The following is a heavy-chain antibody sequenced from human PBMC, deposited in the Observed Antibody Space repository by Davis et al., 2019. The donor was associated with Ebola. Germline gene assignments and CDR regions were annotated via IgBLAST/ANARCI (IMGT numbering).Heavy chain of an antibody. CDR1: GGSFSGYY. CDR3: GNSSDY. D-gene: IGHD6-13*01. Sequence: PSETLSLTCAVYGGSFSGYYWSWIRQPPGKGLEWIGEINHSGSTNYNPSLKSRVTISVDTSKNQFSLKLSSVTAADTAVYYCGNSSDYWGQGTLVTVSS. CDR2: INHSGST. V-gene: IGHV4-34*01. J-gene: IGHJ4*02.